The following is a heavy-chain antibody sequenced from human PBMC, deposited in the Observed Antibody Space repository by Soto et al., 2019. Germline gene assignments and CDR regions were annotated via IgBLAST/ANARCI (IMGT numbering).Heavy chain of an antibody. V-gene: IGHV3-23*01. CDR1: GFTFSNYA. CDR2: ISVSGGNT. D-gene: IGHD6-19*01. J-gene: IGHJ4*02. CDR3: AKDWGAGSSGVGYFDS. Sequence: GGSLRLSCAASGFTFSNYAMTWVRQAPGEGLEWVSTISVSGGNTYYADSVKGRFTISRDTSKNTLYLQMNSLRDEDTSVYFCAKDWGAGSSGVGYFDSWGQGTLVTVSS.